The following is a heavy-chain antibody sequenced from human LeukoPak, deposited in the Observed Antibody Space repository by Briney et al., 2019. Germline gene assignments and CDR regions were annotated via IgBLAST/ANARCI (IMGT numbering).Heavy chain of an antibody. CDR1: GITFNRYA. J-gene: IGHJ4*02. V-gene: IGHV3-23*01. CDR3: AKEDYYDSSGYDY. CDR2: ISGGGGST. D-gene: IGHD3-22*01. Sequence: GGSLRLSCAASGITFNRYAMSWVRQAPGKGLEWVSGISGGGGSTYYADSVKGRFTISRDNSKNTLYLQMNSLRAEDTAVYYCAKEDYYDSSGYDYWGQGTLVTVSS.